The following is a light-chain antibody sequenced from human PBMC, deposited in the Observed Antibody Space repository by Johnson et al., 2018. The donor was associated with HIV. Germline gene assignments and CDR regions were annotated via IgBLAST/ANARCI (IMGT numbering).Light chain of an antibody. Sequence: QSVLTQPPSVSAAPGQKVTISCSGSSSNIGNNYVSWYQQLPGTAPKLLIYENNKRPSGIPDRFSGSKSGTSATLGITGLQTGDEADYYCGTLDSSLSAYVFGTVTKVTVL. CDR2: ENN. CDR1: SSNIGNNY. J-gene: IGLJ1*01. CDR3: GTLDSSLSAYV. V-gene: IGLV1-51*02.